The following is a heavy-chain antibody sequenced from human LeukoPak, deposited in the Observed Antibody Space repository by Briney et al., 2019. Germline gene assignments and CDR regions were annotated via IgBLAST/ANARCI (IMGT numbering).Heavy chain of an antibody. J-gene: IGHJ4*02. D-gene: IGHD3-10*01. CDR2: IYTSGST. CDR3: ARVGLLWFGDFDY. V-gene: IGHV4-4*07. CDR1: GGSINSYY. Sequence: PSETLSLTCTVSGGSINSYYWSWIRQPAGKGLEWIGRIYTSGSTNYNPSLKSRVTISVDTSKNQFSLKLSSVTAADTAVYYCARVGLLWFGDFDYWGQGTLVTVSS.